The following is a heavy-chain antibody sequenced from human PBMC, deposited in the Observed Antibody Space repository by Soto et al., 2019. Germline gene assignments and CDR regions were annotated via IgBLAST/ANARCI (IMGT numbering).Heavy chain of an antibody. CDR2: IYYDGSI. Sequence: SETLSLTCTVSGGSINSNNYYWAWIRQPPGKGLAWIASIYYDGSIYYNTSLKSPVTISRDTSKNQFSLRLTSVTAADTAVYYCATVVVAATRRTVFDTWGQGTLVTVSS. CDR1: GGSINSNNYY. D-gene: IGHD2-15*01. CDR3: ATVVVAATRRTVFDT. V-gene: IGHV4-39*02. J-gene: IGHJ4*02.